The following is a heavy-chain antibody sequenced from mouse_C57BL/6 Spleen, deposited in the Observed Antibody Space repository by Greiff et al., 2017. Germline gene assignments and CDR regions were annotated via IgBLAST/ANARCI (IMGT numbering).Heavy chain of an antibody. CDR3: ARHLYGSSYEGFAY. V-gene: IGHV5-6*01. J-gene: IGHJ3*01. D-gene: IGHD1-1*01. CDR2: ISSGGSYT. Sequence: DVHLVESGGDLVKPGGSLKLSCAASGFTFSSYGMSWVRQTPDKRLEWVATISSGGSYTYYPDSVKGRFTISRDNAKNTLYLQMSSLKSEDTAMYYCARHLYGSSYEGFAYWGQGTLVTVSA. CDR1: GFTFSSYG.